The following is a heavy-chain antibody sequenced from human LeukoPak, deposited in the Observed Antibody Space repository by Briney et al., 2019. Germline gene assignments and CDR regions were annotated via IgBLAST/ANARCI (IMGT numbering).Heavy chain of an antibody. J-gene: IGHJ5*02. Sequence: SETLSLTCKVSGYSIGRDYYWAWLRQPPGKGLEWIGSIIHTGRTVYNPSYESRLTISMDTSKNEFFLRLNSVTAADTAVYFCARDGGYPTTDEGFDPWGLGTLVTVSS. CDR3: ARDGGYPTTDEGFDP. D-gene: IGHD5-12*01. CDR2: IIHTGRT. V-gene: IGHV4-38-2*02. CDR1: GYSIGRDYY.